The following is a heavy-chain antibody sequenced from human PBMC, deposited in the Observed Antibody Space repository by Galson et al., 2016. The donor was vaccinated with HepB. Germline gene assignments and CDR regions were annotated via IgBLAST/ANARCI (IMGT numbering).Heavy chain of an antibody. Sequence: QSGAEVKKPGESLRISCQGSTVNFIRYWISWVRQMPGKGLEWMGRIDPSDSYTKYSPSFQGHVTFSLDKSISTAYLQWSSLKASDTAMYYCAIFYVDSGSYYNPDYWGQGTLVTVSS. D-gene: IGHD3-10*01. J-gene: IGHJ4*02. CDR2: IDPSDSYT. V-gene: IGHV5-10-1*01. CDR3: AIFYVDSGSYYNPDY. CDR1: TVNFIRYW.